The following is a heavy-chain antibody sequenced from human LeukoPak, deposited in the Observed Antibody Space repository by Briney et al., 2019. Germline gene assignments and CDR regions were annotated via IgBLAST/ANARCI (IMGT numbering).Heavy chain of an antibody. V-gene: IGHV4-31*03. CDR1: GGSISSGGYY. CDR2: IYYSGST. Sequence: SETLSLTCTVSGGSISSGGYYWSWIRQHPGKGLEWIGYIYYSGSTHYNPSLKSRVTISVDTSKNQFSLKLSSVTAADTAVYYCARDGGAVTTYAFDIWGQGTMVTVSS. D-gene: IGHD4-17*01. J-gene: IGHJ3*02. CDR3: ARDGGAVTTYAFDI.